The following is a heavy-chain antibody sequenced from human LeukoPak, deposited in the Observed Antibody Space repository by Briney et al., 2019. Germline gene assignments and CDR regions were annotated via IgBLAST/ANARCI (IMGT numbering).Heavy chain of an antibody. CDR2: INPNSGGT. CDR1: GYTFTGYY. CDR3: ARVHITMVRGVNYAFDI. Sequence: GASVKVSCKASGYTFTGYYMHWVRQAPGQGLEWMGWINPNSGGTNYAQKFQGRVTMTRDTSISTAYMELSRLRSDDTAVYYCARVHITMVRGVNYAFDIWGQGTMVTVSS. J-gene: IGHJ3*02. V-gene: IGHV1-2*02. D-gene: IGHD3-10*01.